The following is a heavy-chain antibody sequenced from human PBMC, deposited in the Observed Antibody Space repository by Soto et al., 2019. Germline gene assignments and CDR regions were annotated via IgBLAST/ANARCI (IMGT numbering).Heavy chain of an antibody. CDR3: ASPPPHHYYYGMDV. V-gene: IGHV1-69*12. Sequence: QVQLVQSGAEVKKPGSLVKVSCKASEGTFSSYAICWVRQAPGQGLEWMGGIIPIFGTANYAQKFQGRVTITADESTSTAYMELSSLRSEDTAVYYCASPPPHHYYYGMDVWGQGTTVTVSS. CDR1: EGTFSSYA. CDR2: IIPIFGTA. J-gene: IGHJ6*02.